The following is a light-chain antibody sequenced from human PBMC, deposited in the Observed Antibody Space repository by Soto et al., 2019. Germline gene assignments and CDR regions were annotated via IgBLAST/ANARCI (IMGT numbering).Light chain of an antibody. Sequence: EIVMTQSPATLSVSPGERATLSCRASQSVSSNLAWYQQNPGQAPTLVIYGASSRATAIPARYSGSGSGTEFTLNIRSLQSEDFSVYYCHRYNNWPPITDGQGTRLQIQ. CDR3: HRYNNWPPIT. J-gene: IGKJ5*01. CDR1: QSVSSN. V-gene: IGKV3-15*01. CDR2: GAS.